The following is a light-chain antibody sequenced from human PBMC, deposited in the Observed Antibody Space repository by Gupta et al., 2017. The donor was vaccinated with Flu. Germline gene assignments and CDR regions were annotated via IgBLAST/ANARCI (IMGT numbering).Light chain of an antibody. V-gene: IGKV1-39*01. Sequence: GDRVTITCRASESVSTSVDWYQHKSGKAPKLLIFDASSVKSGVPSRFSGSGSGTDFTLTISGLQPEDFATYYCQQRDRTPFTFGQGTKVDIK. J-gene: IGKJ2*01. CDR1: ESVSTS. CDR3: QQRDRTPFT. CDR2: DAS.